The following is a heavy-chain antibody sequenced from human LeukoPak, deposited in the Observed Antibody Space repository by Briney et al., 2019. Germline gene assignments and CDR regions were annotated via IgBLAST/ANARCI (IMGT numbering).Heavy chain of an antibody. V-gene: IGHV1-69*10. Sequence: GASVKVSCKTSGATFSDYALNWVRQAPGQGLEWMGVFIPILSTANSTQKFHDRLTITADISTNTAYMELSSLRSEDTAVYFCAAMPVFGVVLHQEPVWGKGTTVTVSS. CDR3: AAMPVFGVVLHQEPV. CDR1: GATFSDYA. D-gene: IGHD3-3*01. CDR2: FIPILSTA. J-gene: IGHJ6*04.